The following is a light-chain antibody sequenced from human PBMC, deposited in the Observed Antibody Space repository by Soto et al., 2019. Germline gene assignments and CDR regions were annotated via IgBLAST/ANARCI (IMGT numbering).Light chain of an antibody. CDR2: TNN. J-gene: IGLJ3*02. V-gene: IGLV1-44*01. CDR1: NSNIGSNS. CDR3: AAWDDSLNGVV. Sequence: QSVLTQPPSASGPPGQRVTISCSGSNSNIGSNSINWYQQLPGTAPKPLIYTNNHRPSGVPDRFSGSKSGTSATLAISGLQSEDEADYYCAAWDDSLNGVVFGGGTKVTVL.